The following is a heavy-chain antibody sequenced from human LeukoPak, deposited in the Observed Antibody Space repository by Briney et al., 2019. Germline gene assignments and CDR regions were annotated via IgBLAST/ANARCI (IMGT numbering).Heavy chain of an antibody. V-gene: IGHV3-21*01. CDR2: ISSRSSYI. CDR3: AIGDSGRPFDY. J-gene: IGHJ4*02. D-gene: IGHD5-12*01. CDR1: GFTFSSYS. Sequence: PGGSLRLSCAASGFTFSSYSMNWVRQAPGKGLEWVSSISSRSSYIYYADSVKGRFTVSRDNAKNSLCLQMNSLRAEDTAVYYCAIGDSGRPFDYWGQGTLVTVSS.